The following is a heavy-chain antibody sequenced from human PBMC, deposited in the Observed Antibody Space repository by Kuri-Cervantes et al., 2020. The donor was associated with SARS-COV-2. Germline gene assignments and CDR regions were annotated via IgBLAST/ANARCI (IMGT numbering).Heavy chain of an antibody. CDR2: IYYSGST. Sequence: ESLKISCAVYGGSLSSSYWSWIRQPPGKGLEWVGYIYYSGSTNYNPSLKSRVTISVDTSKNQFSLKLSSVTAADTAVYYCAREYSSSSGFDYWGQGTLVTVSS. J-gene: IGHJ4*02. D-gene: IGHD6-6*01. CDR1: GGSLSSSY. CDR3: AREYSSSSGFDY. V-gene: IGHV4-59*01.